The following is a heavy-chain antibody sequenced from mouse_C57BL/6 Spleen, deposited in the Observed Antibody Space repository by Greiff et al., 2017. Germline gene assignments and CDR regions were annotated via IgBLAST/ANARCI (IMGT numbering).Heavy chain of an antibody. V-gene: IGHV7-3*01. J-gene: IGHJ3*01. CDR2: IRNKANGYTT. CDR1: GFTFTDYY. Sequence: EVQRVESGGGLVQPGGSLSLSCAASGFTFTDYYMSWVRQPPGKALEWLGFIRNKANGYTTEYSASVKGRFTISRDNSQSILYLQMNALRAEDSATYYCARSLYDGYFSFAYWGQGTLVTVSA. D-gene: IGHD2-3*01. CDR3: ARSLYDGYFSFAY.